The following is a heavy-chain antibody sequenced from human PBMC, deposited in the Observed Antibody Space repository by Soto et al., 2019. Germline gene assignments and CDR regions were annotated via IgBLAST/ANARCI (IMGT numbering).Heavy chain of an antibody. V-gene: IGHV1-69*06. CDR3: ATNRFTIFGVVNDYYGMDV. D-gene: IGHD3-3*01. CDR1: GGTFSSYA. CDR2: IIPIFGTA. Sequence: GASVKVSCKASGGTFSSYAISWVRQAPGQGLEWMGGIIPIFGTANYAQKFQGRVTITADKSTSTAYMELSSLRSEDTAVYYCATNRFTIFGVVNDYYGMDVWGQGTTVTAP. J-gene: IGHJ6*02.